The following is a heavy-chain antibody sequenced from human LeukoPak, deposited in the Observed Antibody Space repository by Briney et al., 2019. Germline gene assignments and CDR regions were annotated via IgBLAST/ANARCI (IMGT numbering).Heavy chain of an antibody. Sequence: PSETLSLTCAVYGGSFSGYYWSWIRQPPGKGLEWIGEINHSGSTNYNPSLKSRVTISVDTSKNQFSLKLSSVTAADTAVYYCARARSVWGSYRYTHYFDYWGQGTLVTVSS. V-gene: IGHV4-34*01. J-gene: IGHJ4*02. CDR3: ARARSVWGSYRYTHYFDY. CDR2: INHSGST. CDR1: GGSFSGYY. D-gene: IGHD3-16*02.